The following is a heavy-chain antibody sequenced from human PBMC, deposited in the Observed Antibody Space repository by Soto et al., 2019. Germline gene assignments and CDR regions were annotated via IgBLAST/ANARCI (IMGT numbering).Heavy chain of an antibody. D-gene: IGHD5-18*01. CDR2: IYPGDSDT. V-gene: IGHV5-51*01. J-gene: IGHJ4*02. CDR1: GYSFTSYW. CDR3: ARRPRPGYSYGSGFDY. Sequence: GESLKISCKGSGYSFTSYWIGWVRQMPGKGLEWMGIIYPGDSDTRYSPSFQGQVTISADKSISTAYLQWSSLKASDTAMYYCARRPRPGYSYGSGFDYWGQGTLVTVSS.